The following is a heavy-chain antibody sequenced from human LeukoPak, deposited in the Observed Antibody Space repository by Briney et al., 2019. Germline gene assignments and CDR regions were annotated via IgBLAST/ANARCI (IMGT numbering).Heavy chain of an antibody. J-gene: IGHJ4*02. V-gene: IGHV3-23*01. D-gene: IGHD4-17*01. Sequence: PGGSLRLSCAASGFTFSSYVMSWVRQAPGKGLEWVAGTSRSGDRTYYADSVKGRFTISRDNSKNTLYLQMKSLRAEDTAVYFCAKDRDDYGDYTLDYWGQGTLVTVSS. CDR1: GFTFSSYV. CDR3: AKDRDDYGDYTLDY. CDR2: TSRSGDRT.